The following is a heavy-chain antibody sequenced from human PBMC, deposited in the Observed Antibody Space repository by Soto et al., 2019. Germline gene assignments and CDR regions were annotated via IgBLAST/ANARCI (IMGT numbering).Heavy chain of an antibody. Sequence: QVQLVQSGAEVKKPGASVKVSCKASGYTFTSYGISWVRQAPGQGLEWMGWISAYNGNTNYAQKLQGRVTMTTDSSTSTAYMELRSLSSDDTAVYYCARAGGEVVVRGALPFYNWFDPWGQGTLVTVSS. V-gene: IGHV1-18*01. CDR3: ARAGGEVVVRGALPFYNWFDP. CDR1: GYTFTSYG. CDR2: ISAYNGNT. D-gene: IGHD3-10*01. J-gene: IGHJ5*02.